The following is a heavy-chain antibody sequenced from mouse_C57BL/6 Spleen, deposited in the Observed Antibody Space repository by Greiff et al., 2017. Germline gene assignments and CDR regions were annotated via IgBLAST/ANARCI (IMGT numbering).Heavy chain of an antibody. CDR2: VNPSNGGT. D-gene: IGHD4-1*01. J-gene: IGHJ4*01. Sequence: QVQLQQPGTELVKPGASVKLSCKASGYTFTSYWMHWVKQRPGQGLEWIGNVNPSNGGTNYNEKFKSKATLTVDKYSSTADMQLRCRTSEDSAVDYCARNRDGLMDYWGQGTSVTGSS. V-gene: IGHV1-53*01. CDR3: ARNRDGLMDY. CDR1: GYTFTSYW.